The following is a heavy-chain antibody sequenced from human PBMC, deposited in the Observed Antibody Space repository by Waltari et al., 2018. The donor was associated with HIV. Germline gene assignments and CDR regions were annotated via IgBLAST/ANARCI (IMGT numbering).Heavy chain of an antibody. CDR2: IYSGGST. J-gene: IGHJ2*01. D-gene: IGHD4-17*01. CDR3: ARDPTVTTGYFDL. CDR1: GFTVSSNY. V-gene: IGHV3-53*02. Sequence: EVQLVETGGGLIQPGGSLRLSCAASGFTVSSNYISWVRQAPGKGLEWVSVIYSGGSTYYADSVKGRFTISRDNSKNTLYLQMNSLRAEDTAVYYCARDPTVTTGYFDLWGRGTLVTVSS.